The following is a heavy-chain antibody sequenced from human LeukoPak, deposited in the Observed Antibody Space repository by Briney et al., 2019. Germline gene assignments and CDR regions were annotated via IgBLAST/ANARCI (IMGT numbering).Heavy chain of an antibody. D-gene: IGHD3-10*01. CDR3: ARVWHTMVLWFDP. CDR1: GYTFTSHG. CDR2: ISAYNGHT. V-gene: IGHV1-18*01. J-gene: IGHJ5*02. Sequence: GASVKVSCKASGYTFTSHGISWVRQAPGQGLEWMGWISAYNGHTKYAQKVQGRVTMTTDTSTSTAYMELRSLRSDDTAVYYCARVWHTMVLWFDPWGQGTLVTVSS.